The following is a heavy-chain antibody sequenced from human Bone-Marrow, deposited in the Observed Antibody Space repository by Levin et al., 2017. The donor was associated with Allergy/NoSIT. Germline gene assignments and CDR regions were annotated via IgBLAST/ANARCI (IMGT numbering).Heavy chain of an antibody. CDR1: GDSVKIGAYF. D-gene: IGHD2-15*01. V-gene: IGHV4-61*08. CDR3: ASRLPPNFDY. Sequence: SETLSLSCSVSGDSVKIGAYFWRWVRQPPGKGLEWIGDIHYSGTTNYNPSLKSRVTISLDTSKNQFSLSLNFVTAAASAVYYCASRLPPNFDYWVQGTLVTVSS. J-gene: IGHJ4*02. CDR2: IHYSGTT.